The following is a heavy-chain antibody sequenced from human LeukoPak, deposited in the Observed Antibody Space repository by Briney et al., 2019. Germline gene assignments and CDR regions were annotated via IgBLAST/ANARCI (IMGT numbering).Heavy chain of an antibody. V-gene: IGHV1-69*13. CDR3: ARGRAMATNTGSFDY. J-gene: IGHJ4*02. Sequence: APVKVSCKASGGTFSSYAISWVRQAPGQGLEWMGGIIPIFGTANYAQKFQGRVTITADESTSTAYMELSSLRSEDTAVYYCARGRAMATNTGSFDYWGQGTLVTVSS. CDR1: GGTFSSYA. CDR2: IIPIFGTA. D-gene: IGHD5-24*01.